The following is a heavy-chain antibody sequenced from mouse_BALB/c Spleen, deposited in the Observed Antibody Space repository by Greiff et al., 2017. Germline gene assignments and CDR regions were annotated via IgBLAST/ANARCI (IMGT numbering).Heavy chain of an antibody. Sequence: QVHVKQSGAELAKPGASVKMSCKASGYTFTSYWMHWVKQRPGQGLEWIGYINPSTGYTEYNQKFKDKATLTADKSSSTAYMQLSSLTSEDSAVYYCASPYGNYNFDVWGAGTTVTVAS. CDR3: ASPYGNYNFDV. CDR1: GYTFTSYW. V-gene: IGHV1-7*01. J-gene: IGHJ1*01. D-gene: IGHD2-1*01. CDR2: INPSTGYT.